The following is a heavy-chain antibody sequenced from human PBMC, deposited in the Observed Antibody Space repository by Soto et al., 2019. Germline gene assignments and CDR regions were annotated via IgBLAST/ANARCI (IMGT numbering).Heavy chain of an antibody. V-gene: IGHV2-5*02. CDR2: IYWDDDK. CDR3: GHSYSTTWRNFDY. D-gene: IGHD2-2*01. CDR1: GFSLRTRGVG. J-gene: IGHJ4*02. Sequence: QITLKESGPPLVKSTQTLTLTCTFSGFSLRTRGVGVGWIRQPPGQALEWLALIYWDDDKLYSPSLKSRLTXMXDXYKNQVVIIMTNMDPVDTATYYCGHSYSTTWRNFDYWGQGALVTVSS.